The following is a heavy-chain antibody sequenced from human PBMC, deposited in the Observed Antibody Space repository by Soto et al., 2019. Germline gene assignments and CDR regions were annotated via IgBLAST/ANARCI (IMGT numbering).Heavy chain of an antibody. Sequence: SETLSLTCTVSGGSISSGDYYWSWIRQPPGKGLEWIGYIYYSGSTYYNPSLKSRVTISVDTSKNQFSLKLSSVTAADTAVYYCASGDFWSGYYTRPIDYWGQGTLVTVSS. J-gene: IGHJ4*02. CDR2: IYYSGST. V-gene: IGHV4-30-4*01. CDR1: GGSISSGDYY. CDR3: ASGDFWSGYYTRPIDY. D-gene: IGHD3-3*01.